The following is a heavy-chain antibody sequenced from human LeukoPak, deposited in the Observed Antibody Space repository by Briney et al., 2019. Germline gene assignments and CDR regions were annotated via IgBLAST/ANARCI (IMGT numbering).Heavy chain of an antibody. J-gene: IGHJ4*02. CDR3: ATSVVWINHFSGPLAPFDY. CDR1: GYTLTELS. CDR2: FDPEDGET. V-gene: IGHV1-24*01. Sequence: ASVKVSCKVSGYTLTELSMHWVRQAPGKGLEWMGGFDPEDGETIYAQKFQGRVTMTEDTSTDTAYMELSSLRSEDTAVYYCATSVVWINHFSGPLAPFDYWGQGTLVTVSS. D-gene: IGHD3-3*02.